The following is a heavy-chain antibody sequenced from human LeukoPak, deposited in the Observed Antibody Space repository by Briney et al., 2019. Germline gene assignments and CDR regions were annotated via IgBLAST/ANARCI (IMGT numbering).Heavy chain of an antibody. CDR3: ARIEWAGFGPYYYYMDV. V-gene: IGHV1-8*03. J-gene: IGHJ6*03. Sequence: GASVKVSCKASGYTFTSYDINWVRQATGQGLEWMGWVNPNSGNTGYAQKFQGRVTITRNTSISTAYMELSSLRSEDTAVYYCARIEWAGFGPYYYYMDVWGKGTTVTVSS. D-gene: IGHD3/OR15-3a*01. CDR1: GYTFTSYD. CDR2: VNPNSGNT.